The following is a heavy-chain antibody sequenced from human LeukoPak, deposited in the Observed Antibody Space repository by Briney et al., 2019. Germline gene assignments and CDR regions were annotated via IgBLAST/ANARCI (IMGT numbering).Heavy chain of an antibody. CDR1: GFTFSSYG. V-gene: IGHV3-21*04. Sequence: KSGGSLRLSCAASGFTFSSYGMNWVRQAPGKGLEWVSYISSSSSYIYYADSVKGRFTISRDNAKKSLYLQMNSLRAEDTAVYYCAKANVFGVVDYFDYWGQGTLVTVSS. J-gene: IGHJ4*02. CDR2: ISSSSSYI. D-gene: IGHD3-3*01. CDR3: AKANVFGVVDYFDY.